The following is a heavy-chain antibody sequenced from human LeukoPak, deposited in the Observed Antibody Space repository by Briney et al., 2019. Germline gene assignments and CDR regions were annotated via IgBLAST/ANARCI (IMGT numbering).Heavy chain of an antibody. D-gene: IGHD6-6*01. J-gene: IGHJ4*02. CDR2: MNPNSGNT. V-gene: IGHV1-8*01. CDR3: ARTPIAARRGYYFDY. Sequence: ASVKVSCKASGYTFTSYDINWVRQATGQGVEWMGWMNPNSGNTGYAQKFQGRVTMTRNTSISTAYMELSSLRSEDTAVYYCARTPIAARRGYYFDYWGQGTLVTVSS. CDR1: GYTFTSYD.